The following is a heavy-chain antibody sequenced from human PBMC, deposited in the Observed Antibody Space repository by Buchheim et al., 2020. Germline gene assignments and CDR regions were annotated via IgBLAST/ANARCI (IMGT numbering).Heavy chain of an antibody. J-gene: IGHJ6*02. V-gene: IGHV3-30*04. Sequence: QVQLVESGGGVVQPGRSLRLSCAASGFTFSSYAMHWVRQAPGKGLEWVAVISYDGSNKYYADSVKGRFTISRDNSKNTLYLQMNSQRAEDTAVYYCARGKPKRLGELSYYYYYGMDVWGQGTT. D-gene: IGHD3-16*02. CDR1: GFTFSSYA. CDR3: ARGKPKRLGELSYYYYYGMDV. CDR2: ISYDGSNK.